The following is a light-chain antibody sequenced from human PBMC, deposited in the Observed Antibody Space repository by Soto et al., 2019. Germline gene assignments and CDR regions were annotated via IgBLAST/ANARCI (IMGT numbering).Light chain of an antibody. CDR2: DAS. CDR3: QQRSNWPLT. Sequence: EIVLTQSPATLSLSPGERSTLSCRASQSVSSYLSWYQQKPGQAPRLLIYDASNRSTGIPARFSCSGSGTDFTLTISSLEPEDFAVYYCQQRSNWPLTFGGGTTVDLK. J-gene: IGKJ4*01. CDR1: QSVSSY. V-gene: IGKV3-11*01.